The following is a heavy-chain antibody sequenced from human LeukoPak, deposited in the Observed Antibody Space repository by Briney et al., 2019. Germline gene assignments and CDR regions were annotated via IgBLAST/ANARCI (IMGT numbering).Heavy chain of an antibody. CDR3: AKGSSPGGSCYSGLDY. CDR1: GFTFSSYA. J-gene: IGHJ4*02. V-gene: IGHV3-23*01. D-gene: IGHD2-15*01. Sequence: GGSLRLSCAASGFTFSSYAMIWLRQAPGKGLEWVSAISGSGGSTYYADSVKGRFTISRDNSKNRLYLQMNSLRAEDTAVYYCAKGSSPGGSCYSGLDYWGQGTLVTVSS. CDR2: ISGSGGST.